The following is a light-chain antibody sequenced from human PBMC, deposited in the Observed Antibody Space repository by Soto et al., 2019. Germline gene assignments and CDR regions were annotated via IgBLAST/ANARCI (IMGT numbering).Light chain of an antibody. CDR1: SGSVSTSYY. CDR2: STN. V-gene: IGLV8-61*01. CDR3: VLYMGTGISV. Sequence: TVVTQEPSFSVSPGRTVTLTCGLSSGSVSTSYYPSWYQLTPGQAPRTLIYSTNTRSSGVPNRFSGSILENKAALTITGAQADYESDYSCVLYMGTGISVFGGGTKLTVL. J-gene: IGLJ3*02.